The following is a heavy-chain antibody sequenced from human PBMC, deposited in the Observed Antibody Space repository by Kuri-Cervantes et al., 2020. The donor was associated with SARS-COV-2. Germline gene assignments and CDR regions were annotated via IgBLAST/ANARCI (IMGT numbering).Heavy chain of an antibody. V-gene: IGHV4-39*07. CDR3: ARESNYSHYYGTEV. Sequence: SETLSLTCSVSGGPLTRSSYYWGWIRQPPGKGLEWIGSTYYSGSTHYNPSLKSRVTISVDTSKNQFSLELDSVTAADTAVYYCARESNYSHYYGTEVWGQGTTVTVSS. CDR1: GGPLTRSSYY. CDR2: TYYSGST. J-gene: IGHJ6*02.